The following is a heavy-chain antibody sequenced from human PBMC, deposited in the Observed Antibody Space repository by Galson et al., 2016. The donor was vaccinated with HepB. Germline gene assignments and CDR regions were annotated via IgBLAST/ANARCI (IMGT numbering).Heavy chain of an antibody. Sequence: SLRLSCAASGFTFSTYGMHWVRQAPGKGLEWVALIWHDGSNKYYADSVKGRFTISRDNPKNTLYLQMNSLEVEDTAVYYCAREMHVAAAAAFDFWGRGTLVTVSS. D-gene: IGHD6-13*01. J-gene: IGHJ4*02. CDR2: IWHDGSNK. CDR1: GFTFSTYG. V-gene: IGHV3-33*01. CDR3: AREMHVAAAAAFDF.